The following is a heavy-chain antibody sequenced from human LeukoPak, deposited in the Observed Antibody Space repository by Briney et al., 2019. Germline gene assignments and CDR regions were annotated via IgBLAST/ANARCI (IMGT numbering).Heavy chain of an antibody. Sequence: GGSLRLSCAASGFTFSSYAMSWVRQAPGKGLEWVSAISGSGGSTYYAGSVKGRFTISRDNSKNTLYLQMNSLRAEDTAVYYCAKSEAAAGGYYYYGMDVWGQGTTVTVSS. CDR1: GFTFSSYA. D-gene: IGHD6-13*01. CDR2: ISGSGGST. CDR3: AKSEAAAGGYYYYGMDV. V-gene: IGHV3-23*01. J-gene: IGHJ6*02.